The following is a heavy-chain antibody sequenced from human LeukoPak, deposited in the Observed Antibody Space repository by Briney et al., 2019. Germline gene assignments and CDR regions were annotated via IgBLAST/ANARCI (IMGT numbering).Heavy chain of an antibody. CDR3: ARTPGWLQRLEDAFDI. V-gene: IGHV3-21*01. Sequence: GGSLRLSCAASAFSLNAYSMNWVRQAPGKGLEWVSSISRSSSYICYADSVKGRFTISRDNAKNSLYLQMNSLRAEDTAVYYCARTPGWLQRLEDAFDIWGQGTMVTVSS. D-gene: IGHD6-19*01. J-gene: IGHJ3*02. CDR1: AFSLNAYS. CDR2: ISRSSSYI.